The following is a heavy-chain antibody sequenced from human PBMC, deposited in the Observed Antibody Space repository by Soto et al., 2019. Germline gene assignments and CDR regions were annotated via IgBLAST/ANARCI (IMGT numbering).Heavy chain of an antibody. CDR3: ATARVDIVANDAFDI. CDR2: TYYRSKWYN. Sequence: SGDSVSSNSAAWNWIRQSPSRGLEWLGRTYYRSKWYNDYAVSVKSRITINPDTSKNQFSLQLNSVTPEDTAVYYCATARVDIVANDAFDIWGQGTMVTVSS. CDR1: GDSVSSNSAA. V-gene: IGHV6-1*01. D-gene: IGHD5-12*01. J-gene: IGHJ3*02.